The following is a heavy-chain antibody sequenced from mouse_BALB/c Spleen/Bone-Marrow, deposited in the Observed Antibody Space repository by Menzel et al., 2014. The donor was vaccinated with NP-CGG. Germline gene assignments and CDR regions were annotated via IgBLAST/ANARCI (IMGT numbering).Heavy chain of an antibody. CDR2: IDPANGNT. V-gene: IGHV14-3*02. CDR1: GFNIKDTY. J-gene: IGHJ2*01. Sequence: GQLKESGAELVKPGASVKLSCTASGFNIKDTYMHWVKQRPEQGLEWIGRIDPANGNTKYDPKFQGKATITADTSSNTAYLQLSSLTSEDTAVYYCARYYYGYYFDYWGQGTTLTVSS. CDR3: ARYYYGYYFDY. D-gene: IGHD1-2*01.